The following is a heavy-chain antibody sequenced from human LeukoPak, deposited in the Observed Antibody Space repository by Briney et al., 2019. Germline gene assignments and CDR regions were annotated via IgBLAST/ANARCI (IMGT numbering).Heavy chain of an antibody. V-gene: IGHV4-4*07. Sequence: SETLSLTCTVSGGSISSYYWSWIRQPAGKGLEWIGSIYYSGSTYYNPSLKSRVTISVDTSKNQFSLKLSSVTAADTAVYYCARDLDYYDSSGYFDYWGQGTLVTVSS. CDR1: GGSISSYY. CDR3: ARDLDYYDSSGYFDY. D-gene: IGHD3-22*01. CDR2: IYYSGST. J-gene: IGHJ4*02.